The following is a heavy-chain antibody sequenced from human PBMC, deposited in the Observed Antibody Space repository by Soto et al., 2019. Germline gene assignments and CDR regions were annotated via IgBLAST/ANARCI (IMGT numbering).Heavy chain of an antibody. CDR1: GGSISSSSYY. CDR3: ARPNVVVPAAISGEVAWFDP. V-gene: IGHV4-39*01. D-gene: IGHD2-2*02. Sequence: SETLSLTCTVSGGSISSSSYYWGWIRQPPGKGLEWIGSIYYSGSTYYNPSLKSRVTISVDTSKNQFSLKLSSVTAADTAVYYCARPNVVVPAAISGEVAWFDPWGQGTLVTVSS. CDR2: IYYSGST. J-gene: IGHJ5*02.